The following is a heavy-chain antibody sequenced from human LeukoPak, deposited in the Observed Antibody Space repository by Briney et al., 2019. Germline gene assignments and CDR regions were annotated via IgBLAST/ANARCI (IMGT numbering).Heavy chain of an antibody. J-gene: IGHJ4*02. CDR3: ATGYCSGGSCYEIPS. Sequence: GGSLRLSCAASGFTFSSYGMHWVRQAPGKGLEWVAFIRYDGSNKYYADSVKGRFTISRDNAKNSLYLQMNSLRAEDTAVYYCATGYCSGGSCYEIPSWGQGTLVTVSS. CDR2: IRYDGSNK. V-gene: IGHV3-30*02. D-gene: IGHD2-15*01. CDR1: GFTFSSYG.